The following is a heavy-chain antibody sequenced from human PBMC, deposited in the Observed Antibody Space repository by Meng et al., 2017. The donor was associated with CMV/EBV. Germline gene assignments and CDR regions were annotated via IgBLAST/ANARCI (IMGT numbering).Heavy chain of an antibody. D-gene: IGHD3-3*01. V-gene: IGHV4-61*01. Sequence: SETLSLTCTVSGGSVSSGSYYWSWIRQPPGKGLEWIGYIYYSGSTNYNPSLKSRVTISVDTSKNQFSLKLSSVTAADTAVYYCARALPKCITIFGVVDDYWGQGTLVTVSS. CDR1: GGSVSSGSYY. CDR3: ARALPKCITIFGVVDDY. CDR2: IYYSGST. J-gene: IGHJ4*02.